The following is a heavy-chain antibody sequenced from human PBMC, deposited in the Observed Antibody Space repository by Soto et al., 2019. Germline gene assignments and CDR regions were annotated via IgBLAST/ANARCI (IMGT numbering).Heavy chain of an antibody. D-gene: IGHD2-15*01. V-gene: IGHV3-23*01. Sequence: GGSLRLSCAASGFTFSSYAMSWVRQAPGKGLEWVSAISGSGGSTYYADSVKGRFTISRDNSKNTLHLQMNSLRAEDTAVYYCAKDRYCSGGSCYPWYFDYWGQGTLVTVSS. CDR3: AKDRYCSGGSCYPWYFDY. J-gene: IGHJ4*02. CDR2: ISGSGGST. CDR1: GFTFSSYA.